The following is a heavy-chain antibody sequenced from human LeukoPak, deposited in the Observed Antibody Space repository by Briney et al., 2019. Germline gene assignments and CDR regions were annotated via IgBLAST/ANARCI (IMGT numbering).Heavy chain of an antibody. D-gene: IGHD3-22*01. CDR1: GFTFSNAW. V-gene: IGHV3-15*01. Sequence: GGSLRLSCAASGFTFSNAWMSWVRQAPGKGLEWVGRIKSKTGGGTTDYAAPVKGRFTISRDDSKNTLYLQMNSLKTEDTAVYYCTTNIYDSSGYYDFDYWGQGTLVTVSS. CDR3: TTNIYDSSGYYDFDY. CDR2: IKSKTGGGTT. J-gene: IGHJ4*02.